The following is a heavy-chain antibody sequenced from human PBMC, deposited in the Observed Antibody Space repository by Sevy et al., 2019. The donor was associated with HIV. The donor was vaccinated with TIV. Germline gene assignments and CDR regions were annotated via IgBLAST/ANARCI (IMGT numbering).Heavy chain of an antibody. CDR2: MNPNSGNT. J-gene: IGHJ3*02. Sequence: ASVKVSCKASGYTFTSYDINWVRQATGQGLEWMGWMNPNSGNTGYAQKFQGRVTMTRNTSISTAYMELCSLISEDTAVYYGARGTYGDYSGFAVERWAFEIWGQGTMVTVSS. V-gene: IGHV1-8*01. D-gene: IGHD4-17*01. CDR3: ARGTYGDYSGFAVERWAFEI. CDR1: GYTFTSYD.